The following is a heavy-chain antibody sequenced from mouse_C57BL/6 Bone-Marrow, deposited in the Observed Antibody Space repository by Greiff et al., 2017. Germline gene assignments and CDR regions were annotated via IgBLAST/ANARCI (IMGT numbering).Heavy chain of an antibody. D-gene: IGHD2-3*01. J-gene: IGHJ4*01. V-gene: IGHV1-64*01. CDR2: IHPNSGST. Sequence: QVQLQQSGAELVKPGASVKLSCKASGYTFTSYWMHWVKQRPGQGLEWIGMIHPNSGSTNYNEKFKSKATLTVDKSSSPAYMQLSSLPSEDSAVYYCAGDGPYYAMDYWGQGTSVTVSS. CDR3: AGDGPYYAMDY. CDR1: GYTFTSYW.